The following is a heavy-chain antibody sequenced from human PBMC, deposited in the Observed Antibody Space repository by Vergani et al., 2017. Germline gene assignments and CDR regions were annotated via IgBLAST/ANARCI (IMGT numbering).Heavy chain of an antibody. V-gene: IGHV1-18*01. CDR2: ISAYNGNT. D-gene: IGHD6-13*01. CDR1: DYTFTSFG. CDR3: ARDTAAAGTTPFDY. J-gene: IGHJ4*02. Sequence: QVQLVQSGAEVKKPGASVKVSCKASDYTFTSFGISWVRQAPGQGLEWMGWISAYNGNTNYAQKLQGRVTMTTDSSTSTAYMELRSLRSADTAVYYSARDTAAAGTTPFDYWGQGTLVTVSS.